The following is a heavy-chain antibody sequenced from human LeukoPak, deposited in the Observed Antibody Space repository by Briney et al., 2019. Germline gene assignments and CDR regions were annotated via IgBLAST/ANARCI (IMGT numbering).Heavy chain of an antibody. Sequence: GGSLRLSCVALEFSFETYWMSWVRQAPGKGPEWVANINEDGSEKHYVGSVRGRFTISRDNADNSLHLQMNSLRPEDMAVYYCARGETMDVWGKGTTVTVSP. D-gene: IGHD5-24*01. CDR3: ARGETMDV. V-gene: IGHV3-7*01. J-gene: IGHJ6*04. CDR2: INEDGSEK. CDR1: EFSFETYW.